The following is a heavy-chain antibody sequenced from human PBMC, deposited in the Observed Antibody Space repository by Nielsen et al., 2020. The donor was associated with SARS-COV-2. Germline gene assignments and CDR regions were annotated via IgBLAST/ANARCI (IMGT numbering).Heavy chain of an antibody. CDR2: ISGSGGST. J-gene: IGHJ6*02. V-gene: IGHV3-23*01. CDR1: GFTFSSYA. Sequence: GESLKISCAASGFTFSSYAMSWVRQAPGKGLEWVSAISGSGGSTYYADSVKGRFTISRDNSKNTLYLQMNSLRAEDTAVYYCAKDAPGLANYYYYYGMDVWGQGTTVTVSS. D-gene: IGHD5-12*01. CDR3: AKDAPGLANYYYYYGMDV.